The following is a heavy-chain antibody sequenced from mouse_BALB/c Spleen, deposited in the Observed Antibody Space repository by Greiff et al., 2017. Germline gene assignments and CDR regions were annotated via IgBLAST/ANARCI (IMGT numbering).Heavy chain of an antibody. Sequence: VQLQQSGAELVRSGASVKLSCTASGFNIKDYYMHWVKQRPEQGLEWIGWIDPENGDTEYAPKFQGKATMTADTSSNTAYLQLSSLTSEDTAVYYCTYGNPFAYWGQGTLVTDSA. CDR3: TYGNPFAY. CDR1: GFNIKDYY. D-gene: IGHD2-1*01. J-gene: IGHJ3*01. CDR2: IDPENGDT. V-gene: IGHV14-4*02.